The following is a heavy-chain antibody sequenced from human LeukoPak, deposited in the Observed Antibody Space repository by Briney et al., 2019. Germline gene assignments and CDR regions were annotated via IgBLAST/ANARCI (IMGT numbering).Heavy chain of an antibody. V-gene: IGHV3-23*01. Sequence: GGSLRLSCAASGFTFSTYAMKWVRQAPGKGLEWVSTITGNGVSTFYADSVKGRFTISRDNSKNTLYLQMNNLGAEDTAIFYCARRLFPYSSGGDYWGQGTLVTASS. J-gene: IGHJ4*02. CDR2: ITGNGVST. CDR3: ARRLFPYSSGGDY. D-gene: IGHD6-19*01. CDR1: GFTFSTYA.